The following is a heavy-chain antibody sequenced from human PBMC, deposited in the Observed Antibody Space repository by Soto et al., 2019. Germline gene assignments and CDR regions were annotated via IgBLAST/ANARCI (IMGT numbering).Heavy chain of an antibody. Sequence: QVQMQESGPGLVKPSGTLSLTCAVSGDSISSSVWWTWVRQPPGKGLEWIGEVFHTGNTNYNPSLKSRVTMSVDKSTNEFSLKVTSVTAADPAIYYCARKAWVRFDYWGQGALVTVSS. D-gene: IGHD7-27*01. J-gene: IGHJ4*02. CDR2: VFHTGNT. CDR1: GDSISSSVW. CDR3: ARKAWVRFDY. V-gene: IGHV4-4*02.